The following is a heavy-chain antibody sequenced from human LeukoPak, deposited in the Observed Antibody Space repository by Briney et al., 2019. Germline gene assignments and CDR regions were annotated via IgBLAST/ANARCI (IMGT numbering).Heavy chain of an antibody. D-gene: IGHD3-10*01. Sequence: SETLSLTCTVSGGSIGSSSYYWGWIRQPPGQGLEWIGSIYYSGTTYYNPSLESRVTISVDTSKNQFSLKLSSVTAADTAVYYCARDFPNTMVRGAPLQTKAASDYWGQGTLVTVSS. CDR3: ARDFPNTMVRGAPLQTKAASDY. CDR1: GGSIGSSSYY. J-gene: IGHJ4*02. CDR2: IYYSGTT. V-gene: IGHV4-39*07.